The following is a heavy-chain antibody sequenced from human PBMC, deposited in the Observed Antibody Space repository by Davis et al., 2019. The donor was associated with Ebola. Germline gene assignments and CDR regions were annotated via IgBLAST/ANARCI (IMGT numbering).Heavy chain of an antibody. CDR1: GFTFSSYA. CDR2: ISGSGGST. Sequence: GGSLRLSCAASGFTFSSYAMSWVRQAPGKGLEWVSAISGSGGSTYYADSVKGRFTISRDNSKNTLYLQMNSLKPEDTAVYFCTRLRPAVTTDYYYYGMDVWGQGTTVIVSS. CDR3: TRLRPAVTTDYYYYGMDV. J-gene: IGHJ6*02. V-gene: IGHV3-23*01. D-gene: IGHD4-17*01.